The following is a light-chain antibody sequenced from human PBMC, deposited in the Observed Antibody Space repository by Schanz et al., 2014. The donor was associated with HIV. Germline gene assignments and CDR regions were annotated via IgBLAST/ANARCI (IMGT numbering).Light chain of an antibody. Sequence: QSVLTQPASVSGSPGQSISISCTGTSGDVGSYNYDSWYQQHPGKAPQLISYDVSNRPSGVSSRFSVSKSGKPASLTSSGLQAEDEADYYCCSYTTTSTYGFGAGTKLTVL. V-gene: IGLV2-14*03. CDR2: DVS. CDR3: CSYTTTSTYG. J-gene: IGLJ1*01. CDR1: SGDVGSYNY.